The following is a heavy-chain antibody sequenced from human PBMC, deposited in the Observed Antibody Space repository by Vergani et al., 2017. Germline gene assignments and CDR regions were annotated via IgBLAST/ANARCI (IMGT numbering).Heavy chain of an antibody. V-gene: IGHV3-30*02. D-gene: IGHD6-6*01. CDR3: ATSARPFDY. J-gene: IGHJ4*02. CDR1: GFTFSSYG. Sequence: QVQLVESGGGVVQPGGSLRLSCAASGFTFSSYGMHWVRQAPGKGLEWVAFIRYDGSKKYYADSVKGRFTISRDNSKNTLYLQMNSLRAEDTAVYYCATSARPFDYWGQGTLVTVSS. CDR2: IRYDGSKK.